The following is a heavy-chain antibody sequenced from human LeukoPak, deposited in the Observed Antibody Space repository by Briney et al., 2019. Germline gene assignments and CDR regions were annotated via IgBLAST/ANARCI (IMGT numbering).Heavy chain of an antibody. V-gene: IGHV3-23*01. CDR2: ISGSGGST. CDR1: GFTFSSYA. CDR3: VGNYYDSSGLDY. J-gene: IGHJ4*02. Sequence: GGSLRLSCAASGFTFSSYAMSWVRQAPGRGLEWVSTISGSGGSTYYADSVKGRVTISRDTSKNTLFLQMNSLRAEDTAVYYCVGNYYDSSGLDYWGQGTLVTVSS. D-gene: IGHD3-22*01.